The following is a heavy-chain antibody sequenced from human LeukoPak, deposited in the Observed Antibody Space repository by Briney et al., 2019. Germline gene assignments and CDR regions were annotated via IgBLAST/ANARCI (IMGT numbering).Heavy chain of an antibody. CDR3: ARPTRAYDSSGYYYVGRRFDY. D-gene: IGHD3-22*01. Sequence: SETLSLTCAVYGGSFSGYYWSWIRQPPGKGLEWIGEINHSGSTNYNPSLKSRVTISVDTPKNQFSLKLSSVTAADTAVYYCARPTRAYDSSGYYYVGRRFDYWGQGTLVTVSS. CDR1: GGSFSGYY. V-gene: IGHV4-34*01. J-gene: IGHJ4*02. CDR2: INHSGST.